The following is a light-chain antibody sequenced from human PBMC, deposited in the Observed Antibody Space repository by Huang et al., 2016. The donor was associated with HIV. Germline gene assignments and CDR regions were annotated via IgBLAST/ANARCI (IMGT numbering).Light chain of an antibody. V-gene: IGKV3-15*01. CDR3: QQYNNWVYT. Sequence: TRSCVPGERAATSRRSSKNVNTTLSWYHQKPGQAPRHLIYGASTRAAGVPARFSASGSGTEFTLTISSLQSEDFAVYYCQQYNNWVYTFGQGTNLEIK. CDR1: KNVNTT. CDR2: GAS. J-gene: IGKJ2*01.